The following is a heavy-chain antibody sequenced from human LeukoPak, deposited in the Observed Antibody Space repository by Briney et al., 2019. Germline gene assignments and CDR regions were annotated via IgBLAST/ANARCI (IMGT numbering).Heavy chain of an antibody. J-gene: IGHJ4*02. CDR3: ARERQWWLVRAQIYYFDY. Sequence: GGSLRLSCAASGFTFNSYSMNWVRQAPGKGLEWVSSISSSSSYIYYADSVKGRFTISRDNAKNSLYLQMNSLRAEDTAVYYCARERQWWLVRAQIYYFDYWGQGTLVTVSS. CDR2: ISSSSSYI. CDR1: GFTFNSYS. D-gene: IGHD6-19*01. V-gene: IGHV3-21*01.